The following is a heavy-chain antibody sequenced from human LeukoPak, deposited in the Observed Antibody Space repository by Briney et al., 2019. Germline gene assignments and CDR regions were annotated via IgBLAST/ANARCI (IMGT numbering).Heavy chain of an antibody. Sequence: GGSLRLSCAASGFTFSGYAMSWVRQAPGKGLVWVSRINSDGSRTGYADSVKGRFTISRDNAKNTLYLQMNSLRAEDTAVYYCGGSGSSEDYWGQGTLVTVSS. V-gene: IGHV3-74*01. D-gene: IGHD3-10*01. J-gene: IGHJ4*02. CDR1: GFTFSGYA. CDR2: INSDGSRT. CDR3: GGSGSSEDY.